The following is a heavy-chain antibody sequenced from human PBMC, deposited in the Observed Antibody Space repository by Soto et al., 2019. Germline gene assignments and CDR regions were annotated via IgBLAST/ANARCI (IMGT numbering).Heavy chain of an antibody. V-gene: IGHV3-66*01. J-gene: IGHJ6*03. CDR2: IYSGGST. CDR1: GFTVSSNY. D-gene: IGHD3-9*01. Sequence: GGSLRLSCAASGFTVSSNYMSWVRQAPGKGLEWVSVIYSGGSTYYADSVKGRFTISRDNSKNTLYLQMNSLRAEDTAVYYCARESKYYDILTNFYYYYYYYMDVWGKGTTVTVSS. CDR3: ARESKYYDILTNFYYYYYYYMDV.